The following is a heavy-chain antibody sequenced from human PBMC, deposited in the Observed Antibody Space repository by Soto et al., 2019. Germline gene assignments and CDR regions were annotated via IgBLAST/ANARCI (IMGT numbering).Heavy chain of an antibody. CDR2: IYFTGTT. CDR1: GHSLSSGGYY. V-gene: IGHV4-31*03. D-gene: IGHD6-19*01. CDR3: ARDWGCSGWSN. Sequence: PSETLSLTCTVSGHSLSSGGYYWSWIRQHPGKGLEWVGYIYFTGTTLYNPSLKSRLAISVDTSKNQFSLKLTSVTAADTAVYYCARDWGCSGWSNWGQGVLVTVSS. J-gene: IGHJ4*02.